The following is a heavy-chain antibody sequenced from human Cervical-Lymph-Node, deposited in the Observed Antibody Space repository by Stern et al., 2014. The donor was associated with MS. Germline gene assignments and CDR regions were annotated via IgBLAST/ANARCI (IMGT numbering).Heavy chain of an antibody. D-gene: IGHD3-22*01. V-gene: IGHV1-69*01. CDR1: GGTFRNYG. J-gene: IGHJ4*02. CDR3: ARDRSLGVTPFFDI. CDR2: IISILGTT. Sequence: DQLVESGAEVKKPGSSVKVSCKASGGTFRNYGIAWVRQASGQGLEWMGGIISILGTTTYAQKFQGRVTITADDFSTTVYMELSSLRSEDTAVYYCARDRSLGVTPFFDIWGQGTLVTVSS.